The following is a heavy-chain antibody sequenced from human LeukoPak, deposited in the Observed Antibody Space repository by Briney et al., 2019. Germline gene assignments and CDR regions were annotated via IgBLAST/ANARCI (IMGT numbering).Heavy chain of an antibody. CDR3: GRDLGGNFDH. Sequence: GGSLRLSCAASGFTFSAYWMHWVRQAPGKGLVWVSRISGVGGYTTYADSVKGRFTISRDNAKTTLYLQMNSLRAEDTAVYYCGRDLGGNFDHWGQGTLVTVSS. CDR2: ISGVGGYT. V-gene: IGHV3-74*01. D-gene: IGHD2-15*01. CDR1: GFTFSAYW. J-gene: IGHJ4*02.